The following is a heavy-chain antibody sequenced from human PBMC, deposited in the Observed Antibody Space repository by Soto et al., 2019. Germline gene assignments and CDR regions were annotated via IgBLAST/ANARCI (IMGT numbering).Heavy chain of an antibody. CDR3: TRGYAENWHTPHY. V-gene: IGHV4-34*06. J-gene: IGHJ4*02. CDR2: INHIGIT. CDR1: GGSFNGFY. Sequence: QVQVQQWGAGLVKPSETLSLTCAVDGGSFNGFYWSWIRQPPGKGLEWMGEINHIGITHYNPSVKSRVSLSVDTSENKLSLKLVSVTAADTAVYYCTRGYAENWHTPHYWGQGTLVTVSS. D-gene: IGHD5-12*01.